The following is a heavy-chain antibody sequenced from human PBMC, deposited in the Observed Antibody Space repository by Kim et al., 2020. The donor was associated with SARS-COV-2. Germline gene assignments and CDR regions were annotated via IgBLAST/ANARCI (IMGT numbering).Heavy chain of an antibody. D-gene: IGHD4-17*01. V-gene: IGHV1-18*04. CDR1: GYTFTSYG. CDR3: ARAGGDYGDYDFWFDT. Sequence: ASVKVSFKASGYTFTSYGISWVRQAPGQGLEWMGWISAYNGNTNYAQKLQGRVTMTTDTSTSTAYMGLRSLRSDDTAVYYCARAGGDYGDYDFWFDTWGQGTLVTVSS. J-gene: IGHJ5*02. CDR2: ISAYNGNT.